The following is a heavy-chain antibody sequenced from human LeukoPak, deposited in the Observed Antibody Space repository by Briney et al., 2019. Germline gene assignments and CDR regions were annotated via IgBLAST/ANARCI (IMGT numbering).Heavy chain of an antibody. CDR3: ARAYVTYYYYYMDV. Sequence: LSETLSLTCTVSGGSISSGSYYWSWIRQPAGKGLEWIGRIYTSGSTNYNPSLKSRVTISVDTSKNQSSLKLSSVTAADTAVYYCARAYVTYYYYYMDVWGKGTTVTISS. V-gene: IGHV4-61*02. CDR1: GGSISSGSYY. J-gene: IGHJ6*03. CDR2: IYTSGST. D-gene: IGHD3-16*01.